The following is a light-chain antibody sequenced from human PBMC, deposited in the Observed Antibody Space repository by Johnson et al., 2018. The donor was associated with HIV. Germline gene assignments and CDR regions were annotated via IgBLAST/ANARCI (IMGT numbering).Light chain of an antibody. J-gene: IGLJ1*01. Sequence: QFVLTQPPSVSAAPGQTVNISCSGNVSNIESYFVSWYQQLPGAAPTLLIYEDNKRPSGIPDRFSGSKSGATATLGITGLQTGDEADYYCGTWDDRLGVFVFASETKVTVL. CDR1: VSNIESYF. CDR2: EDN. CDR3: GTWDDRLGVFV. V-gene: IGLV1-51*02.